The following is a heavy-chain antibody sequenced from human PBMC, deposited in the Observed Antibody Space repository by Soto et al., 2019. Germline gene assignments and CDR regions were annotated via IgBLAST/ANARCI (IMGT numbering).Heavy chain of an antibody. V-gene: IGHV3-15*01. CDR2: IKSKTDGGTT. CDR1: GFTFSNAW. J-gene: IGHJ4*02. CDR3: TTDRDYDILTGYSI. D-gene: IGHD3-9*01. Sequence: AGGSLRLSCAASGFTFSNAWMSWVRQAPGKGLEWVGRIKSKTDGGTTDYAAPVKGRFTISRDDSKNTLYLQMNSLKTEDTAVYYCTTDRDYDILTGYSIWGQGTLVTVSS.